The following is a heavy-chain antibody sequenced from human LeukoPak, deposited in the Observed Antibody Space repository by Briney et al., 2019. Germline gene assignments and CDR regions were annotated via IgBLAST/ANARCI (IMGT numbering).Heavy chain of an antibody. J-gene: IGHJ4*02. CDR2: IKSKRDGETT. CDR3: TSLVGSPTY. Sequence: TGGSLRLSCAGSGFNFQYAWMTWVRQAPGKGLEWVGRIKSKRDGETTDYAALVKSRFSISRDDSKNTVYLQMNSVRTEDTAVYYCTSLVGSPTYWGQGTLVTVPS. D-gene: IGHD1-26*01. CDR1: GFNFQYAW. V-gene: IGHV3-15*01.